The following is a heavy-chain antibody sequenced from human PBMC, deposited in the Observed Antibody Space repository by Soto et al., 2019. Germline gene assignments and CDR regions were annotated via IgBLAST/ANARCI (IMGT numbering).Heavy chain of an antibody. Sequence: PGGSLRLSCAASGFTFSIFGMHWVRQAPGKGLEWVALISYDGRSKYYADSVRGRFTISRDNSKNTLYLQMNSLRAEDTAVYYCAKGSTRWLQSLLDHWGQGVLVTVS. CDR1: GFTFSIFG. CDR3: AKGSTRWLQSLLDH. D-gene: IGHD4-4*01. CDR2: ISYDGRSK. J-gene: IGHJ1*01. V-gene: IGHV3-30*18.